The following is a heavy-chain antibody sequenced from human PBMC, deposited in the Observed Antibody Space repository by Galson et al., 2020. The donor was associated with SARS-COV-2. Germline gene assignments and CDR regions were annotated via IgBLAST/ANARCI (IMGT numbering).Heavy chain of an antibody. CDR3: ARAPRVSDS. CDR1: GFTFSTYY. V-gene: IGHV3-7*01. Sequence: QLGASLKISCVASGFTFSTYYMSWVRPAPGKGLEWVANINQDGSDKYYVDTVKGRFIISRDNAMNSLYLLMNSLRAEDTAVYFCARAPRVSDSWGQGTLVTVSS. CDR2: INQDGSDK. J-gene: IGHJ5*01.